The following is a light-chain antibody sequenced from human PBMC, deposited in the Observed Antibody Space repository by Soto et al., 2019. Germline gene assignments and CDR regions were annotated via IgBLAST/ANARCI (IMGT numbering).Light chain of an antibody. CDR1: QSIGSS. CDR2: EAS. J-gene: IGKJ5*01. Sequence: DVQMTQSPSSLSASVGDRVTITCRASQSIGSSLAWYQQKPGKAPKLLIYEASTLQSGVPSRFSGSGSGTEFTLTISGLLPEDFAAYHCQQLYTLPFTFGQGTRLEI. CDR3: QQLYTLPFT. V-gene: IGKV1-5*01.